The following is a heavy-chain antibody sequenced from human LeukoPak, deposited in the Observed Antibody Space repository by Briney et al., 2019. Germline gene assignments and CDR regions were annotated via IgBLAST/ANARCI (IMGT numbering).Heavy chain of an antibody. D-gene: IGHD3-3*02. CDR2: INHSGST. CDR3: ARHLHFWSGYYKGPIDY. J-gene: IGHJ4*02. CDR1: GGSFSGYY. Sequence: PSETLSLTCAVYGGSFSGYYWSWIRQPPGKGLEWIGEINHSGSTNYNPSLKSRVTISVDTSKNQFSLKLSSVTAADTAVYYCARHLHFWSGYYKGPIDYWGQGTLVTVSS. V-gene: IGHV4-34*01.